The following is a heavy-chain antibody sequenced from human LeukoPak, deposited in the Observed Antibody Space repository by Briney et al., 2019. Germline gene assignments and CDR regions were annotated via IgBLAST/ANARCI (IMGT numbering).Heavy chain of an antibody. CDR1: GGSISTDY. Sequence: LSETLSLTCTVSGGSISTDYWSWIRQPPGQGLEWIGYVSYTGSTNYNLSLKIRVTMSVDTSKNQFSLKLSSVTATDTAVYYCARDFLEGYMDVWGKGTTVIVSS. J-gene: IGHJ6*03. CDR3: ARDFLEGYMDV. CDR2: VSYTGST. V-gene: IGHV4-59*01. D-gene: IGHD3-3*01.